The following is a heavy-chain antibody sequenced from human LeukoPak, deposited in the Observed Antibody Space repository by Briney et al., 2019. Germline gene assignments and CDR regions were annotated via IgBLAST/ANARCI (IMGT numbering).Heavy chain of an antibody. Sequence: GGSLRLSCAASGSTFSSYSMNWVRQVPGKGLEWVSSISSSSSYIYYADSVKGRFTISRDNAKNSLYLQMNSLRAEDTAVYYCARDQQWLVWEFDYWGQGTLVTVSS. V-gene: IGHV3-21*01. D-gene: IGHD6-19*01. CDR1: GSTFSSYS. J-gene: IGHJ4*02. CDR3: ARDQQWLVWEFDY. CDR2: ISSSSSYI.